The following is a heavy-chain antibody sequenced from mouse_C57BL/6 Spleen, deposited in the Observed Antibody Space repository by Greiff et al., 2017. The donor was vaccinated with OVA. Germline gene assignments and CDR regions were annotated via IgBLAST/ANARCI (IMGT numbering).Heavy chain of an antibody. D-gene: IGHD2-5*01. V-gene: IGHV1-52*01. CDR2: IDPSDSET. J-gene: IGHJ2*01. CDR1: GYTFTSYW. CDR3: ARGGYSNSPVDY. Sequence: QVQLQQPGAELVRPGSSVKLSCKASGYTFTSYWMHWVKQRPIQGLEWIGNIDPSDSETHYNQKFKDKATLTVDKSSSTAYMQLSSLTSEDSAVYYCARGGYSNSPVDYWGQGTTLTVSS.